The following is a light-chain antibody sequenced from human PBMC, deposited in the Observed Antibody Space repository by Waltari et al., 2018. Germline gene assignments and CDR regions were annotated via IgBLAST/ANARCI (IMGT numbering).Light chain of an antibody. CDR3: QQYYSTPRT. Sequence: DIVMTQSPDSLAVSLGERATINCKSSKSVLYSSNNKNYLAWYQQKPGQPPKLLIYWASTRESVVPDRFSGSWSGTDFTLTISSLHAEDVAVYYCQQYYSTPRTFGQGTKVEIK. V-gene: IGKV4-1*01. J-gene: IGKJ1*01. CDR2: WAS. CDR1: KSVLYSSNNKNY.